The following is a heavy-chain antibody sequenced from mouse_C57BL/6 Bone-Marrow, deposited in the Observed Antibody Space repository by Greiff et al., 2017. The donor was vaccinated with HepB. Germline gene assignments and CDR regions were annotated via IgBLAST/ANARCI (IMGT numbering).Heavy chain of an antibody. CDR2: IYPRSGNT. D-gene: IGHD1-1*01. V-gene: IGHV1-81*01. CDR3: ARGGYSVYYGSSLDY. CDR1: GYTFTSYG. J-gene: IGHJ2*01. Sequence: VQLQQSGAELARPGASVKLSCKASGYTFTSYGISWVKQRTGQGLEWIGEIYPRSGNTYYNEKFKGKATLTADKSSSTAYMELRSLTSEDSAVYFGARGGYSVYYGSSLDYWGQGTTLTVSS.